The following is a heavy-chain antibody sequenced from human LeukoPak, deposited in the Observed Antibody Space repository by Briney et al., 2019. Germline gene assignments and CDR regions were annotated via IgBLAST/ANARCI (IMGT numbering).Heavy chain of an antibody. J-gene: IGHJ5*02. CDR2: ILYDGSNK. Sequence: PGRSLRLSCAASGFTFSSYGMHWVRQAPGKGLEWVAVILYDGSNKDYADSVKGRFTISRDNSKNTLYLQMNSLRAEDTAVYYCAKESSPQSSGSSLPGFDPWGQGTPVTVSS. CDR3: AKESSPQSSGSSLPGFDP. V-gene: IGHV3-30*18. CDR1: GFTFSSYG. D-gene: IGHD3-22*01.